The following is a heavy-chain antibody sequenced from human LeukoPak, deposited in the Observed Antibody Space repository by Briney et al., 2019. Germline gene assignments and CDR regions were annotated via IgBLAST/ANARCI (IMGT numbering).Heavy chain of an antibody. CDR2: IGGSGGST. V-gene: IGHV3-23*01. J-gene: IGHJ3*02. CDR3: ARGRLGSAFDI. D-gene: IGHD2-15*01. Sequence: GGSLRLSCAASGFTFSSYAMSWVRQAPGKGLEWVSGIGGSGGSTSYDYADSVKGRFTISRDTSKNTLYLQMNSLRAEDTAVYYCARGRLGSAFDIWGQGTMVTVSS. CDR1: GFTFSSYA.